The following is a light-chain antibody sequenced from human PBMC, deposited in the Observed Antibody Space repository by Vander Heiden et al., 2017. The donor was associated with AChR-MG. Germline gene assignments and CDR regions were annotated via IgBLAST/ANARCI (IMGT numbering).Light chain of an antibody. Sequence: DIHMTQSPSSLSASVADRVTITCRASQSISSYLNWYQQKPGKAPKLLIYAASSLQSGVPSRFSGSGSGTDFTLTISSLQPGDFATYYGQQSYSTLAWTFGQGTKVEIK. CDR1: QSISSY. V-gene: IGKV1-39*01. CDR2: AAS. J-gene: IGKJ1*01. CDR3: QQSYSTLAWT.